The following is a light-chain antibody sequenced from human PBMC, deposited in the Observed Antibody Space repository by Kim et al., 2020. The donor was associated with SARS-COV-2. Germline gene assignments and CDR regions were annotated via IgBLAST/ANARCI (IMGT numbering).Light chain of an antibody. CDR3: SSYASSNNYV. J-gene: IGLJ1*01. V-gene: IGLV2-8*01. Sequence: QSALTQPPSASGSPGQSVAISCTGTRSDVGGYNFVSWYQQHPGKAPKLMIYEVSKRPSGVPDRFSGSKSGNTASLTVSGLQAEDEADYYCSSYASSNNYVFGTGTQLTVL. CDR2: EVS. CDR1: RSDVGGYNF.